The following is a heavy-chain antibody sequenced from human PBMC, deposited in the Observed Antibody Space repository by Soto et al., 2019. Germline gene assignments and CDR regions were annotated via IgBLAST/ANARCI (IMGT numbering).Heavy chain of an antibody. Sequence: SETLSLTCTVSGGSVSTGMKYWGWVRQPPGKALEFIGYMYKTGETLLNSSLKSRVTLSMETSKNQFSLALSSVTAADTAVYFCMKAHESGDFLGMSVWGPGTTVTISS. CDR3: MKAHESGDFLGMSV. J-gene: IGHJ6*02. D-gene: IGHD3-10*01. V-gene: IGHV4-61*01. CDR1: GGSVSTGMKY. CDR2: MYKTGET.